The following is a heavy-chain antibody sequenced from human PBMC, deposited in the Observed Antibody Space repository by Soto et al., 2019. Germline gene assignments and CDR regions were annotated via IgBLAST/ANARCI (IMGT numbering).Heavy chain of an antibody. CDR2: ISYDGSNK. Sequence: WGSLRLSCAASGFTFISYAMHLFRQSPGKWLEWVAVISYDGSNKYYADSVKGRFTISRDNSKNTLYLQMNSLRAEDTAVYYCARDSGSVDYWGQGTLVTVSS. D-gene: IGHD3-10*01. CDR3: ARDSGSVDY. CDR1: GFTFISYA. J-gene: IGHJ4*02. V-gene: IGHV3-30-3*01.